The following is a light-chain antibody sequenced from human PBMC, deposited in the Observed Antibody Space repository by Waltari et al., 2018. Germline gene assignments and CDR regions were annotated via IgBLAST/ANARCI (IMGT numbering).Light chain of an antibody. CDR2: EDR. V-gene: IGLV3-1*01. CDR1: KLGDKY. CDR3: QAWDNNRVV. J-gene: IGLJ2*01. Sequence: SYELTQPPSVSVSPGQTARITCSGDKLGDKYVCGYQQKPGQSPVPVIYEDRKRPSGSPERFSGSNSGNTATLTISGTQAMDEADYYCQAWDNNRVVLGGGTKLTV.